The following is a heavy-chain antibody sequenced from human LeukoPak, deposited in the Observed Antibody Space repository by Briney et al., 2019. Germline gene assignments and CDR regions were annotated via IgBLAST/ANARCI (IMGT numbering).Heavy chain of an antibody. V-gene: IGHV4-4*02. CDR3: ARLSLKVLEWSPTKGKETRYFDN. CDR2: IYHSGST. Sequence: PSGTLSLTCAVSGGSISSSKWWSWVRQPPGKGLEWIGEIYHSGSTNYNPSPKSRVTILVDKSKNQFSLKLSSVTAADTAVYYCARLSLKVLEWSPTKGKETRYFDNWGQGTLVTVSS. J-gene: IGHJ4*02. D-gene: IGHD3-3*01. CDR1: GGSISSSKW.